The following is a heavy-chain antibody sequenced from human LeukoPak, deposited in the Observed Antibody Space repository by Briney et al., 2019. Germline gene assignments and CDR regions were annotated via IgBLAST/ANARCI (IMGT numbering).Heavy chain of an antibody. D-gene: IGHD3-22*01. CDR2: IYYSGST. V-gene: IGHV4-59*08. CDR3: ARHYDYYDSSGPFDY. J-gene: IGHJ4*02. CDR1: GGSISSSYY. Sequence: PSETLSLTCTVSGGSISSSYYWSWIRQPPGKGLEWIGYIYYSGSTNYNPSLKSRVTISVDTSKNQFSLKLSSVTAADTAVYYCARHYDYYDSSGPFDYWGQGTLVTVSS.